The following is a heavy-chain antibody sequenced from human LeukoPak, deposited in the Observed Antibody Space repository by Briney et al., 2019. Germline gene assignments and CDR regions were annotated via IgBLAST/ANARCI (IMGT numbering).Heavy chain of an antibody. CDR2: IIPIYGIA. J-gene: IGHJ6*03. CDR1: GGTFSTYA. V-gene: IGHV1-69*01. CDR3: AREATPQTSTLYYYYYYMGV. D-gene: IGHD1/OR15-1a*01. Sequence: EASVKVSCKASGGTFSTYAISWLRQAPGQGLEWMGGIIPIYGIANYAQKLRGRVTITADESTSTSYMEVNGLRSEDTAVYYCAREATPQTSTLYYYYYYMGVWGNGTPVTVSS.